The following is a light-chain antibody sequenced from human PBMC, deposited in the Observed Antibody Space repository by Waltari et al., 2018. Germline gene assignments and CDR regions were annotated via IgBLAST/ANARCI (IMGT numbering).Light chain of an antibody. J-gene: IGKJ4*01. Sequence: DIQMTQSPSSLSASVGDSVTIPSRAIQSISSYLHWYQQKPGKAPKLLIYAASSLQSGVPSRFSGSGSGTDFTLTISSLQPEDFATYYCQQSYSTPLTFGGGTKVEIK. CDR2: AAS. CDR1: QSISSY. CDR3: QQSYSTPLT. V-gene: IGKV1-39*01.